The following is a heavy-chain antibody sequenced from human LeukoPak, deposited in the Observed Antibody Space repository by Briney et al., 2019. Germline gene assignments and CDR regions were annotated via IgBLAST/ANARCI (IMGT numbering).Heavy chain of an antibody. V-gene: IGHV1-2*02. CDR2: INPNSGGT. J-gene: IGHJ6*03. Sequence: ASVKVSCKASGYTFTGYYMHWVRQAPGQGLEWMGWINPNSGGTNYAQKFQGRVTMTRDTSISTAYMELSRLRSDDTAVYYCARQPTYYDILTPKPDYYYYYMDVWGKGTTVTISS. CDR3: ARQPTYYDILTPKPDYYYYYMDV. D-gene: IGHD3-9*01. CDR1: GYTFTGYY.